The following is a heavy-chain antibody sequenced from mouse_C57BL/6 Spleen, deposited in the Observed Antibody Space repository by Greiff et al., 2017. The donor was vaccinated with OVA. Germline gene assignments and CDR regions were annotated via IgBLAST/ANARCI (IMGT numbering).Heavy chain of an antibody. V-gene: IGHV1-61*01. CDR3: ARREDYDQAWFAY. Sequence: QVQLQQPGAELVRPGSSVKLSCKASGYTFTSYWMDWVKQRPGQGLEWIGNIYPSNSETHYNQKFKDKATLTVDKSSSTAYMQLSSLTSEDSAVYYCARREDYDQAWFAYWGQGTLVTVSA. CDR2: IYPSNSET. J-gene: IGHJ3*01. CDR1: GYTFTSYW. D-gene: IGHD2-4*01.